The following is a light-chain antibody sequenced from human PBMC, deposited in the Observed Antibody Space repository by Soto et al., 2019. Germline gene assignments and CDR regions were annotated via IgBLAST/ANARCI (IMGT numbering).Light chain of an antibody. CDR2: GAS. Sequence: DIVMTQSPVTLFASPGERATLSCRASQSINSNLAWYQQKPGQAPRLLIYGASTRATGFPARFSGSGSGTEFTLTISSLQSEDFAVYYCQQYDNWPRTFGQGTKVDIK. CDR3: QQYDNWPRT. CDR1: QSINSN. J-gene: IGKJ1*01. V-gene: IGKV3-15*01.